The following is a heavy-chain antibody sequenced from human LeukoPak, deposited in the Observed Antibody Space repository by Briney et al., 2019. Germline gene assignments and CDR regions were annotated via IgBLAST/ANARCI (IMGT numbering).Heavy chain of an antibody. Sequence: PGGSLRLSCAASGFTFSSYAMSWVRQAPGKGLEWVSAISGSGGSTYYADSVKGRFTISRDNSKNTLYLQMNSLRAEDTAVYYCAREASVRYCSSTSCYYYYYMDVWGKGTTVTVSS. CDR2: ISGSGGST. D-gene: IGHD2-2*01. CDR1: GFTFSSYA. V-gene: IGHV3-23*01. CDR3: AREASVRYCSSTSCYYYYYMDV. J-gene: IGHJ6*03.